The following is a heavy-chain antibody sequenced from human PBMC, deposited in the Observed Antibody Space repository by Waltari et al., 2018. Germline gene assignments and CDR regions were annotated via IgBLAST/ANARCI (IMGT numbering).Heavy chain of an antibody. V-gene: IGHV4-59*01. Sequence: QVQLQESGPGLVRPSETLSLTCTVSGGSISSTSWGWIRQPQGKGLEWIGYIYYSGSTNYNPSLKSRVTISVDTSKNQFSLKLSSVTAADTAVYYCVRAAYYDFWSGYYAFDIWGQGTMVTVSS. J-gene: IGHJ3*02. CDR2: IYYSGST. CDR1: GGSISSTS. CDR3: VRAAYYDFWSGYYAFDI. D-gene: IGHD3-3*01.